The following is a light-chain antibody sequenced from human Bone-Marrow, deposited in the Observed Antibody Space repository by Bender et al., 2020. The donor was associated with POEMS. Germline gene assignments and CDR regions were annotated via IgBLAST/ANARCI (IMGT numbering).Light chain of an antibody. CDR1: GSNIGGYP. Sequence: QSVLTQPPSVSGTPGQRVTISCSGSGSNIGGYPVNWYQQLPGTAPRLLIYTNNERPSGVPDRFSGSKSGNTASLAITGLESDDEAIYFCVAGDASLNGWVFGGGTKLTVL. CDR2: TNN. CDR3: VAGDASLNGWV. J-gene: IGLJ3*02. V-gene: IGLV1-44*01.